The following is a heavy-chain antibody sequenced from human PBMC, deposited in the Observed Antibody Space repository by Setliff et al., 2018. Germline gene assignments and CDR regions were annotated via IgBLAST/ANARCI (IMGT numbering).Heavy chain of an antibody. CDR1: GGSFSDYY. J-gene: IGHJ4*02. V-gene: IGHV4-34*01. Sequence: PSETLSLTCAVSGGSFSDYYWCWIRQPPGKGLEWIGEISHIGNTIYNPSLKSRVTISVDASKKQFSLKLYSATAADTAVYFCAGGSGYVWGNGGIWGQGALVTVSS. CDR3: AGGSGYVWGNGGI. D-gene: IGHD3-16*01. CDR2: ISHIGNT.